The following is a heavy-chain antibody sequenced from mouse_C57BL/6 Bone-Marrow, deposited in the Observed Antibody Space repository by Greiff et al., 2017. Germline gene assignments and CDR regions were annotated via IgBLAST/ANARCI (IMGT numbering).Heavy chain of an antibody. D-gene: IGHD4-1*01. V-gene: IGHV1-42*01. Sequence: VHVKQSGPELVKPGASVKISCKASGYSFTGYYMNWVKQSPEKSLEWIGEINPSTGGTTYNQKFKAKATLTVDKSSSTAYMQLKSLTSEDSAVYYCARPGTAYFDYWGQGTTLTVSS. CDR2: INPSTGGT. CDR3: ARPGTAYFDY. CDR1: GYSFTGYY. J-gene: IGHJ2*01.